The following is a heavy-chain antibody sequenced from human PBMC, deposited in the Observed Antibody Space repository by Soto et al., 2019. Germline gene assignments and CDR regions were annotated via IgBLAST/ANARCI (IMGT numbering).Heavy chain of an antibody. D-gene: IGHD3-10*01. V-gene: IGHV1-3*01. CDR3: AREVRGVAFCDF. J-gene: IGHJ4*02. CDR2: MYAGNGNT. CDR1: GYTFTDYT. Sequence: QVLLVQSGAEVKKPGASVTVSCKASGYTFTDYTMHWVRQAPGQSLEWMGWMYAGNGNTKYSEKFQGRVTITREQSASTAYMELSSLTSEDTAVYYCAREVRGVAFCDFWGQGTLVTVSS.